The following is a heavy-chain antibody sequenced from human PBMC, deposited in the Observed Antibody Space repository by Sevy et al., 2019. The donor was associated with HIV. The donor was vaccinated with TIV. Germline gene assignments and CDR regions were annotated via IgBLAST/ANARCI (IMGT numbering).Heavy chain of an antibody. J-gene: IGHJ5*02. V-gene: IGHV4-59*01. Sequence: SETLSLTCTVSGGSISSYYWSWIRQPPGKGLEWIGYIYYSGGTNYNPSLKSRVTISVDTSKNQFSLKLSSVTAADTAVYYCARALPITFGGVIGWFDPWGQGTLVTVSS. D-gene: IGHD3-16*01. CDR1: GGSISSYY. CDR3: ARALPITFGGVIGWFDP. CDR2: IYYSGGT.